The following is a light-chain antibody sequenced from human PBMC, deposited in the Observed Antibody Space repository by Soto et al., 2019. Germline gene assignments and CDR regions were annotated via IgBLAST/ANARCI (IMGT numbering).Light chain of an antibody. CDR2: LGS. CDR1: QSPLQSNGYKY. V-gene: IGKV2-28*01. Sequence: LMALSPLFLPVTPGEAASISSSSLQSPLQSNGYKYLDWYLQKRGQSPQLLIYLGSNRASGVSDRFSGRGSGTDFTLKISRVEAEDVGVYYCMQAVQTLSTCGERAKVDIK. CDR3: MQAVQTLST. J-gene: IGKJ1*01.